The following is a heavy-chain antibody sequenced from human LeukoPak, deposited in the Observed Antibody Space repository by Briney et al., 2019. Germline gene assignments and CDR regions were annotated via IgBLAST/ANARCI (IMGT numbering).Heavy chain of an antibody. V-gene: IGHV4-4*07. Sequence: SETLSLTCTVSGGSISSYYWSWLRQPAGKGLEWIGRIYTSGSTNYNPSLKSRVTMSVDTSKNQFSLKLSSVTAADTAVYYCARAGYCSSTSCRRDFDLWGRGTLVTVSS. CDR1: GGSISSYY. J-gene: IGHJ2*01. D-gene: IGHD2-2*01. CDR3: ARAGYCSSTSCRRDFDL. CDR2: IYTSGST.